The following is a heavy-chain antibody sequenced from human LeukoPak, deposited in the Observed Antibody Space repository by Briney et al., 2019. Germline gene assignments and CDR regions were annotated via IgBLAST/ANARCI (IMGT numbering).Heavy chain of an antibody. Sequence: GGSLRLSCAASGFTFDDFGMSWVGHVPGKGREGVSGINWNGGRTVYADSVKGRFTISRDNAKKSLYLQMNSLRAEDTALYYCARKWLSNAFDIWGQGTMVTVSS. CDR2: INWNGGRT. V-gene: IGHV3-20*04. CDR3: ARKWLSNAFDI. CDR1: GFTFDDFG. J-gene: IGHJ3*02. D-gene: IGHD5-12*01.